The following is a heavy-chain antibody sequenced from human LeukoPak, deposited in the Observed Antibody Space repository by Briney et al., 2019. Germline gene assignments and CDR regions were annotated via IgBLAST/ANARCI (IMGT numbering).Heavy chain of an antibody. CDR2: IYYSGST. Sequence: PSETLSLTCTVSGGSISSSSYYWGWIRQPPGKGLEWIGSIYYSGSTYYNPSLKSRVTISVDTSKNQFSLKLSSVTAADTAVYYCARHVEDSSGYIVPSFDYWGQGTLVTVSS. V-gene: IGHV4-39*01. CDR1: GGSISSSSYY. CDR3: ARHVEDSSGYIVPSFDY. D-gene: IGHD3-22*01. J-gene: IGHJ4*02.